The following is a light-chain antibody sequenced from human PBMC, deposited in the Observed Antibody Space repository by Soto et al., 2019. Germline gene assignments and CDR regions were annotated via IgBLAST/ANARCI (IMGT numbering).Light chain of an antibody. Sequence: QSVLTQPASVSGSPGQSITISCTGTSSDVAFYNHVSWYQQHPGKAPKLLIYEVNNRPSGVSHRFSGSKSGNTASLTISGLQAEDEADYYCCSYAGSYTFLFGTGTKVTVL. V-gene: IGLV2-14*01. CDR3: CSYAGSYTFL. J-gene: IGLJ1*01. CDR1: SSDVAFYNH. CDR2: EVN.